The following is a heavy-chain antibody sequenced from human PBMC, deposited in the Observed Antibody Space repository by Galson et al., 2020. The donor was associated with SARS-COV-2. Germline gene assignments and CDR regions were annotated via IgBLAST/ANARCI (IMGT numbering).Heavy chain of an antibody. CDR3: ARTGDYPLGGRVIAAFDI. V-gene: IGHV4-59*08. Sequence: SETLSLTCTVSGGSISSYYWSWIRQPPGKGLEWIGYIYYSGSTNYNPSLKSRVTISVDTSKNQFSLKLSSVTAADTAVYYCARTGDYPLGGRVIAAFDIWGQGTMVTVSS. CDR2: IYYSGST. D-gene: IGHD4-17*01. J-gene: IGHJ3*02. CDR1: GGSISSYY.